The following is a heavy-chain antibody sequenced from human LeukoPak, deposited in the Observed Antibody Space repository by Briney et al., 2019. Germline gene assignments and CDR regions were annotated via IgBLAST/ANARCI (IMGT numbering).Heavy chain of an antibody. V-gene: IGHV1-24*01. CDR1: GYTLTELS. D-gene: IGHD5-12*01. Sequence: ASVKVSCKVSGYTLTELSMHWVRQAPGKGLEWMGGFDPEDGETIYAQKFQGRVTMTEDTSTDTAYVELSSLRSEDTAVYYCATPSYSNYRRLFDYWGQGTLVTVSS. CDR3: ATPSYSNYRRLFDY. J-gene: IGHJ4*02. CDR2: FDPEDGET.